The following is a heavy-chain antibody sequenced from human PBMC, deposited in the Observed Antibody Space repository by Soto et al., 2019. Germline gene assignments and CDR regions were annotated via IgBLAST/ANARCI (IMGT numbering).Heavy chain of an antibody. CDR1: GYTFTSYG. Sequence: ASVKVSCKASGYTFTSYGISWVRQAPGQGLEWMGWISAYNGNTNYAQKLQGRVTMTTDTSTSTAYMELRSLRSDDTAVYYCARGRRVPSHWWYFDYWGQGTLVTVS. CDR2: ISAYNGNT. D-gene: IGHD2-8*02. J-gene: IGHJ4*02. CDR3: ARGRRVPSHWWYFDY. V-gene: IGHV1-18*04.